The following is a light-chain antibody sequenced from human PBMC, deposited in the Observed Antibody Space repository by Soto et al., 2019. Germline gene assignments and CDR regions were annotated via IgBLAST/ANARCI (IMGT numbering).Light chain of an antibody. CDR2: GAS. CDR3: QQYGSSGT. V-gene: IGKV3-20*01. Sequence: EILLTQSPGTLSLSPGERATLSCRASRSVGAYLAWYQQRPGQAPRLLMYGASRRATGIPDRLSGSGSGTVFTLTISRLEPEDFAVYYCQQYGSSGTFGQGTKVDIK. J-gene: IGKJ1*01. CDR1: RSVGAY.